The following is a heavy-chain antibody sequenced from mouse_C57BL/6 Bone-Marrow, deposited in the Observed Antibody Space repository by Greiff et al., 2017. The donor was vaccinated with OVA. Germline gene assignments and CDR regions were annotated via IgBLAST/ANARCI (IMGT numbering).Heavy chain of an antibody. Sequence: EVQWVESEGGLVQPGSSMKLSCTASGFTFSDYYMAWVRQVPEKGLEWVANINYDGSSTYYLDSLKSRFIISRDNAKNILYLQMSSLKSEDTATYYCARDYYGSFAYWGQGTLVTVSA. D-gene: IGHD1-1*01. J-gene: IGHJ3*01. CDR2: INYDGSST. CDR1: GFTFSDYY. CDR3: ARDYYGSFAY. V-gene: IGHV5-16*01.